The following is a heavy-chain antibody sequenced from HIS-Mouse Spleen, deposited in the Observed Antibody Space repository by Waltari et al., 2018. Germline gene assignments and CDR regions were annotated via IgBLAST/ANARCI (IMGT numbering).Heavy chain of an antibody. D-gene: IGHD6-13*01. Sequence: QLQLQESGPGLVKPSETLSLTCTVSGGSISSSSYYWGWLRQPPGTGREWIGSIYYSGSTYYNPSLKSRVTISVDTSKNQFSLKLSSVTAADTAVYYCARDGGIAAAGTRGYYYYYGMDVWGQGTTVTVSS. CDR1: GGSISSSSYY. J-gene: IGHJ6*02. CDR3: ARDGGIAAAGTRGYYYYYGMDV. CDR2: IYYSGST. V-gene: IGHV4-39*07.